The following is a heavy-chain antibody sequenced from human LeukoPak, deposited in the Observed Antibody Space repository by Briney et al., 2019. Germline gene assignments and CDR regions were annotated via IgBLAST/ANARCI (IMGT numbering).Heavy chain of an antibody. CDR3: EWRSYEENYYYYYMDV. CDR1: GVSISSSSYY. V-gene: IGHV4-39*01. J-gene: IGHJ6*03. D-gene: IGHD5-18*01. CDR2: IYYSGST. Sequence: SETLSLTCTVSGVSISSSSYYWGWIRQPPGKGLECIGTIYYSGSTYYNPSLKSRVTISVDTSKNQFSLKLSSVTAADTAVYYCEWRSYEENYYYYYMDVWGKGTTVTISS.